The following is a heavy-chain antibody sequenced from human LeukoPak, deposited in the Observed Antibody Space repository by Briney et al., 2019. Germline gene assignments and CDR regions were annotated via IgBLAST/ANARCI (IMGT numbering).Heavy chain of an antibody. CDR1: GFTFSSYW. D-gene: IGHD4-17*01. Sequence: PGGSLRLSCAASGFTFSSYWMHWVRQAPGKGLVWVSRINSDGSSTSYADSVKGRFTISRDNARNTLYLQMNSLRAEDTAVYYCARDLRRVRFLNWFDPWGQGTLVTVSS. J-gene: IGHJ5*02. CDR3: ARDLRRVRFLNWFDP. CDR2: INSDGSST. V-gene: IGHV3-74*01.